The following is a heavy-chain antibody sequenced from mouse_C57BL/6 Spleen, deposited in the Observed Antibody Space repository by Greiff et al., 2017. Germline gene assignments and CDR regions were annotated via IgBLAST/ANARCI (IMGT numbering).Heavy chain of an antibody. V-gene: IGHV5-17*01. J-gene: IGHJ2*01. Sequence: EVKVVESGGGLVKPGGSLKLSCAASGFTFSDYGMHWVRQAPEKGLEWVAYISSGSSTIYYADTVKGRFTISRDNAKNTLFLQMTSLRSEDTAMYYCAREVATGDYFDYWGQGTTLTVSS. D-gene: IGHD1-1*02. CDR3: AREVATGDYFDY. CDR2: ISSGSSTI. CDR1: GFTFSDYG.